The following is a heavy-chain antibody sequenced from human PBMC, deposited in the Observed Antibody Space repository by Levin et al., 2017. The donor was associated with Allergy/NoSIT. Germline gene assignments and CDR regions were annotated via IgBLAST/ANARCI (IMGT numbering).Heavy chain of an antibody. D-gene: IGHD3-3*01. CDR3: ARHHHDFWSGYYSPFYFDY. CDR2: IYYSGST. J-gene: IGHJ4*02. V-gene: IGHV4-39*01. CDR1: GGSISSXSYY. Sequence: SSETLSLTCTVSGGSISSXSYYWGGSRPTPGKGLEWIGSIYYSGSTYYNPSLKSRVTISVDTSKNQFSLKLSSVTAADTAVYYCARHHHDFWSGYYSPFYFDYWGQGTLVTVSS.